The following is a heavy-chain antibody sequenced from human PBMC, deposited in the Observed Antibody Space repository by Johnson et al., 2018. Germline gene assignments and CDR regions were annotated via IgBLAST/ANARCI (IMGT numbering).Heavy chain of an antibody. CDR1: GSTFSTYY. Sequence: VQLLESGAEVTKPGASVKLSCKASGSTFSTYYMHWVRQAPGQGLEWMGIINPSGGSTTYAQKFQGRVTMNTDTSTSTVYLELSSLRSEDTAVYYCARGFCTRTTCSNDYFYYYMDVGGKGTTVTVAS. J-gene: IGHJ6*03. CDR2: INPSGGST. D-gene: IGHD2-2*01. CDR3: ARGFCTRTTCSNDYFYYYMDV. V-gene: IGHV1-46*01.